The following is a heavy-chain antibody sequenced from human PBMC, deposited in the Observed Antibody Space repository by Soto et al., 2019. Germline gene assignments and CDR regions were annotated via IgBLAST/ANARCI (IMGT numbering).Heavy chain of an antibody. Sequence: PGGALRLSCAASGFSFSSFTMNWVRQAPGKGLEWISYITASGGTIFYADSVRGRFTISRDNAKDSLYLQMNSLRPEDTAVYYCVREEYYGSGSPDYCGPGTLFTVSS. D-gene: IGHD3-10*01. CDR3: VREEYYGSGSPDY. V-gene: IGHV3-48*01. J-gene: IGHJ4*01. CDR2: ITASGGTI. CDR1: GFSFSSFT.